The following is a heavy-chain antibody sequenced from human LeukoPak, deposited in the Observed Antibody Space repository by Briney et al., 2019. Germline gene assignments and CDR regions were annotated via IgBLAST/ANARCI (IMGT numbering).Heavy chain of an antibody. Sequence: GGSLRLSCAASGFTFNWVRQAPGKGLEWVSTISGSGDRTYYADSVKGRFTISRDNSKNTLYLQMNSLRAEDTAVYYCAKGRGWEASYYYYYMDVWGKGTTVTISS. CDR1: GFTFN. D-gene: IGHD1-26*01. CDR3: AKGRGWEASYYYYYMDV. V-gene: IGHV3-23*01. CDR2: ISGSGDRT. J-gene: IGHJ6*03.